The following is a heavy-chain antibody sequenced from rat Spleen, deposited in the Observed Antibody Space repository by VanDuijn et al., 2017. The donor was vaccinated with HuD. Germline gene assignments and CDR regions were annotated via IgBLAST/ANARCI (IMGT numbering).Heavy chain of an antibody. D-gene: IGHD1-6*01. CDR3: VRDRILRSTGFDY. V-gene: IGHV5-25*01. J-gene: IGHJ2*01. Sequence: EVQLVETGGGLVQPGRSLKLSCVASGFTFSKYWMYWVRQAPKKGLEWVATISTSGSRTYYPDSVKGRFTISRDNAKSSLYLQMDSLRSEDTATYYCVRDRILRSTGFDYWGQGVMVTVSS. CDR1: GFTFSKYW. CDR2: ISTSGSRT.